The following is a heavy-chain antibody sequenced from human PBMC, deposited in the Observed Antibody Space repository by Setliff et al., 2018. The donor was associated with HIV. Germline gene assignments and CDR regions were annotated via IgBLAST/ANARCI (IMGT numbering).Heavy chain of an antibody. CDR1: GFTFNTYA. Sequence: GGSLRLSCAASGFTFNTYAMSWVRQAPGKGLEWVSVISGSGGSTFYADSVKGRFTISRDNSKNTLYLQMNRLRVEDTAVYYCARDQYIGHCSGTSCDYFDSWGQGTLVTVSS. D-gene: IGHD2-2*01. J-gene: IGHJ4*02. V-gene: IGHV3-23*01. CDR2: ISGSGGST. CDR3: ARDQYIGHCSGTSCDYFDS.